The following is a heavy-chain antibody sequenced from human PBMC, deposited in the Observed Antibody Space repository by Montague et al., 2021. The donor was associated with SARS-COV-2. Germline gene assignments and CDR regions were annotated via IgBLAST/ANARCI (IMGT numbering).Heavy chain of an antibody. CDR1: GGSISSSNW. D-gene: IGHD2-2*01. CDR3: AREVGDCSSTSCYRARWSYYYGMDV. V-gene: IGHV4-4*02. J-gene: IGHJ6*02. CDR2: IYHSGST. Sequence: SETLSLTCAVSGGSISSSNWWSWVRQPPGKGLEWIGEIYHSGSTNYNPSLKSRVTISVDKSKNQFSLKLSSVTAADTAVYYCAREVGDCSSTSCYRARWSYYYGMDVWGQGTTVTVSS.